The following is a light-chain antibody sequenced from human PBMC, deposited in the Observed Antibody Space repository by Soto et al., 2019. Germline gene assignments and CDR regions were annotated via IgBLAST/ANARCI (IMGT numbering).Light chain of an antibody. CDR1: QGINSF. V-gene: IGKV1-9*01. CDR2: VAS. J-gene: IGKJ4*01. CDR3: QQLNSYPLT. Sequence: DIQLTQSPSFLSASVGDRVTITCRASQGINSFLAWYQQKPGKAPKLLIYVASTLQSGVPSRFRGSRSWTEFTLTISSLQPEDFATYYCQQLNSYPLTFGGGTKVENK.